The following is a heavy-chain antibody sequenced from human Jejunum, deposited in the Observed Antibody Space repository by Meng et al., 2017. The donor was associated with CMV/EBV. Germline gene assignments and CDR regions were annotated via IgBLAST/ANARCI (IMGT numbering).Heavy chain of an antibody. D-gene: IGHD1-26*01. Sequence: CKAAGSTFSNAATSWVRQAPGQGLEWLGNIIPVFDTTNYAQKFQGRVTITADRSTKTAYMELSSLRSDDTAVYYCAGGLGGTIDYWGQGTLVTVSS. CDR1: GSTFSNAA. V-gene: IGHV1-69*06. J-gene: IGHJ4*02. CDR2: IIPVFDTT. CDR3: AGGLGGTIDY.